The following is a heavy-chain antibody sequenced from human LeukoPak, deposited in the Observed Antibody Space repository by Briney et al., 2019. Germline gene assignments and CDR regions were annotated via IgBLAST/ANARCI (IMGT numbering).Heavy chain of an antibody. J-gene: IGHJ4*02. CDR1: GYTFTSYG. D-gene: IGHD5-18*01. V-gene: IGHV1-18*04. CDR2: ISAYNGNT. CDR3: ARDRGYSYGSRYFDY. Sequence: RASVKVSCKASGYTFTSYGISWARQAPGQGLEWMGWISAYNGNTNYAQKLQGRVTMTTDTSTSTAYMELRSLRSDDTAVYYCARDRGYSYGSRYFDYWGQGTLVTVSS.